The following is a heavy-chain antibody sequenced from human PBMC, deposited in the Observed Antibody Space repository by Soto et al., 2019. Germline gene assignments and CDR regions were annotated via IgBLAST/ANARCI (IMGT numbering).Heavy chain of an antibody. V-gene: IGHV3-23*01. Sequence: EVQLLESGGGLVQPGGSLRLSCAASGFTFRRYAMSWVSQAPGKGLEWVSAISGSGGSTYYADSVKGRFTITRDNSKNTLYLQMNSLSAEDTAVYYWAKDGGPIAPIGYWGQGTLVTVSS. J-gene: IGHJ4*02. CDR3: AKDGGPIAPIGY. D-gene: IGHD3-16*01. CDR1: GFTFRRYA. CDR2: ISGSGGST.